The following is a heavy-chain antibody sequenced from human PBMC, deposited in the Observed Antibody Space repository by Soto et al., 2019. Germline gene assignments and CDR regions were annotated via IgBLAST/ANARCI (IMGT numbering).Heavy chain of an antibody. D-gene: IGHD6-19*01. J-gene: IGHJ4*02. CDR2: ISYDGSNK. CDR3: ARDPVLAFVAAYYFDY. Sequence: PGGSLRLSCAASGFTFSSYAMHWVRQAPGKGLEWVAVISYDGSNKYYADSVKARFTVSRDNSKNTLYLQMNSLRAEDTAVYYCARDPVLAFVAAYYFDYWGQGTLVTVSS. CDR1: GFTFSSYA. V-gene: IGHV3-30-3*01.